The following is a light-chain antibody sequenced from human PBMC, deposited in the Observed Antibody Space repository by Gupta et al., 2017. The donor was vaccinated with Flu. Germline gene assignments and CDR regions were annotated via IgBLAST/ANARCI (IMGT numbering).Light chain of an antibody. CDR1: QHISNF. J-gene: IGKJ3*01. CDR3: QQDNSYPPT. V-gene: IGKV1-16*01. Sequence: DIQMTQSPSSLSASVGDRVTITCRASQHISNFLAWFQQKPGKAPQSLIHTASSLLSGVPSRFSGSGFGTDFTLTISNLQPEDFATYYCQQDNSYPPTFGHGTKVDIK. CDR2: TAS.